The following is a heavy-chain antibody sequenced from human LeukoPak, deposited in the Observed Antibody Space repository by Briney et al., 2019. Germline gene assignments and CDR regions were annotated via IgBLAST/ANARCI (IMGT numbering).Heavy chain of an antibody. D-gene: IGHD6-19*01. V-gene: IGHV3-43*02. CDR3: AKGATGWSPFGY. Sequence: PGGSLRLSCAASGFTFDDYAMHWVRQAPGKGLERVSLISGDGGSTYYADSVKGRFTISRDNSKNSLYLQMNSLRTEDTALYYCAKGATGWSPFGYWGQGTLVTVSS. CDR2: ISGDGGST. CDR1: GFTFDDYA. J-gene: IGHJ4*02.